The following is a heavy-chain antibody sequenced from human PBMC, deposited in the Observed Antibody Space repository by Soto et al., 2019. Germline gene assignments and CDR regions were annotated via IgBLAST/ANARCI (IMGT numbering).Heavy chain of an antibody. D-gene: IGHD2-15*01. CDR2: IVPILGTP. J-gene: IGHJ6*02. CDR3: ARERVAGLPNAYYFYGAMDV. V-gene: IGHV1-69*01. CDR1: GGAFSTYA. Sequence: QVQLVQSGAEVRKPGSSVKVSCKASGGAFSTYAVSWMRRATGQGREWMGGIVPILGTPSYGQKFQGRVSITSDESTSTAYMELSSLRSDDTAVYYCARERVAGLPNAYYFYGAMDVWGQGTTVTVSS.